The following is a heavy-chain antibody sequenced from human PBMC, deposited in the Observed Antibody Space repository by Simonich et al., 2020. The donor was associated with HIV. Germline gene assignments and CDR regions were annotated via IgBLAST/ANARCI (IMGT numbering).Heavy chain of an antibody. D-gene: IGHD3-16*01. CDR1: GFTFSSYA. J-gene: IGHJ4*02. CDR3: ASGGSISSVWADDY. CDR2: ISYDGSNK. Sequence: QVQLVESGGGVVQPGRSLRLSCAASGFTFSSYAMHWVSQAPGKGLEWVAVISYDGSNKYYADSVKGRFTISRDNSKNTLYLQRNSLRAEDTAVYYCASGGSISSVWADDYWGQGTLVTVSS. V-gene: IGHV3-30*07.